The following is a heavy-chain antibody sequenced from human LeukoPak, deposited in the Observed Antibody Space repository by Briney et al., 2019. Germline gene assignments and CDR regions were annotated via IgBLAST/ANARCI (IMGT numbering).Heavy chain of an antibody. D-gene: IGHD3-10*01. CDR1: GYTFTSYD. CDR3: ARGLLWFGELLTMDV. CDR2: MNPNGGNT. Sequence: ASVKVSCKASGYTFTSYDINWVRQATGQGLEWMGWMNPNGGNTGYAQKFQGRVTMTRNTSISTAYMELSSLRSEDTAVYYCARGLLWFGELLTMDVWGKGTTVTVSS. V-gene: IGHV1-8*01. J-gene: IGHJ6*04.